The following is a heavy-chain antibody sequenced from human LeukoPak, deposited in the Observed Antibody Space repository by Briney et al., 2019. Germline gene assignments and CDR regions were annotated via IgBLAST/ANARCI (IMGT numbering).Heavy chain of an antibody. V-gene: IGHV1-24*01. CDR1: GYTLTELS. CDR2: FDPEDGET. J-gene: IGHJ4*02. Sequence: ASVKVSCKVSGYTLTELSMHWLRQAPGKGLEWMGGFDPEDGETIYAQKFQGRVTMTEDTSTDTAYMELSSLRSEDTAVYYCASRFVAKSGSYYTNDYWGQGTLVTVSS. D-gene: IGHD1-26*01. CDR3: ASRFVAKSGSYYTNDY.